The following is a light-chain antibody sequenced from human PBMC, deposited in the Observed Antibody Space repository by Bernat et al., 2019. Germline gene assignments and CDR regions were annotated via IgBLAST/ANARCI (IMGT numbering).Light chain of an antibody. CDR1: QSVTSN. CDR2: GAS. J-gene: IGKJ4*01. Sequence: EIVMTQSPATLSVSPGETATLSCRASQSVTSNLGWYQQKPGQAPSLLIYGASTRATGIPARFGGSGSGTEFTLIISSLQSEDFALYYCQQYNNWPLTFGGGTKVEIK. V-gene: IGKV3-15*01. CDR3: QQYNNWPLT.